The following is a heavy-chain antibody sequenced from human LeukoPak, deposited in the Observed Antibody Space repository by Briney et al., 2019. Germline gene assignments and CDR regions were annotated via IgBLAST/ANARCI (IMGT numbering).Heavy chain of an antibody. CDR1: GGTFSRYA. CDR3: ARGNYSGYYYYSGEHY. CDR2: IIPIFGTA. Sequence: ASVKVSCKASGGTFSRYAISWVRQAPGQGLEWMGGIIPIFGTANYAQKFQGRVTITTDESTSTAYMELSSLRSEDTAVYYCARGNYSGYYYYSGEHYWGQGTLVTVSS. D-gene: IGHD3-22*01. V-gene: IGHV1-69*05. J-gene: IGHJ4*02.